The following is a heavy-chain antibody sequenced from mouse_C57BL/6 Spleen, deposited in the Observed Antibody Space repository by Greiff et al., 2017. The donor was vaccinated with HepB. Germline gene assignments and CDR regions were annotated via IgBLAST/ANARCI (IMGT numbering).Heavy chain of an antibody. Sequence: QVQLQQSGAELVKPGASVKLSCKASGYTFTSYWMHWVKQRPGQGLEWIGYINPSSGYTKYNQKFKDKATLTADKSSSTAYMQLSSLTSEDSAVDYGAKGYYDYSYYYAMDYWGQGTSVTVSS. D-gene: IGHD2-4*01. CDR3: AKGYYDYSYYYAMDY. V-gene: IGHV1-7*01. CDR2: INPSSGYT. CDR1: GYTFTSYW. J-gene: IGHJ4*01.